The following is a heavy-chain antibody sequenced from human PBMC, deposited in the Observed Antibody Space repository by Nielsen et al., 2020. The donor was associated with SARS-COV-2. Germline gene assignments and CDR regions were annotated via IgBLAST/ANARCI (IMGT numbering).Heavy chain of an antibody. CDR1: GSPLSSYS. CDR3: ARAAQGSGSYYLLFDY. CDR2: IISSSSYI. J-gene: IGHJ4*02. D-gene: IGHD3-10*01. V-gene: IGHV3-21*01. Sequence: GGSLRLSCPPSGSPLSSYSLTWVPQAPGKGLEWVSSIISSSSYIYYADSVKGRFTISRDNAKNSLYLQMNSLRAKDTAVYYCARAAQGSGSYYLLFDYWGQGTLVTVSS.